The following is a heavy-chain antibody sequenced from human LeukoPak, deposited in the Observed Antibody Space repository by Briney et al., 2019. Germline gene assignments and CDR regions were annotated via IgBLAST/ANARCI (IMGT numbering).Heavy chain of an antibody. CDR3: ARTKDVTEYYFDY. CDR1: GGSISSGSYY. CDR2: IYTSGST. J-gene: IGHJ4*02. D-gene: IGHD1-14*01. Sequence: SEILSLTCTVSGGSISSGSYYWSWIRQPAGKGLEWIGRIYTSGSTNYNPSLKSRVTISVDTSKNQFSLKLSSVTAADTAVYYCARTKDVTEYYFDYWGQGTLVTVSS. V-gene: IGHV4-61*02.